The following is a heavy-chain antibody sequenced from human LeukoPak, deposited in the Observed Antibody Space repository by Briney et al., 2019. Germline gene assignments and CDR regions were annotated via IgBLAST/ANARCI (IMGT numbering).Heavy chain of an antibody. CDR1: GYTFTSYG. D-gene: IGHD3-22*01. Sequence: ASVKVSCKASGYTFTSYGISWVRQAPGQGLEWMGWISAYNGNTNYAQKLQGRVTMTTDTSTGTAYMELRSLRSDDTAVYYCARVYYYDSSGYYPNWGQGTLVTVSS. CDR2: ISAYNGNT. V-gene: IGHV1-18*01. J-gene: IGHJ4*02. CDR3: ARVYYYDSSGYYPN.